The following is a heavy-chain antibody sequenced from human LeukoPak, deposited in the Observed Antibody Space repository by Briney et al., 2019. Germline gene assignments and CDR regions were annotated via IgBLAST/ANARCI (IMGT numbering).Heavy chain of an antibody. D-gene: IGHD3-16*01. CDR1: GYTFTSYG. J-gene: IGHJ4*02. CDR2: ISSNSDNT. Sequence: ASVKVSCKATGYTFTSYGISWVRQAPGQGLEWMGWISSNSDNTNYAQKLQGRVTMTTDTSTSTAYMELRSLRSDDTAVYYCARDWGSIKVITDYWGQGALVTVSS. CDR3: ARDWGSIKVITDY. V-gene: IGHV1-18*01.